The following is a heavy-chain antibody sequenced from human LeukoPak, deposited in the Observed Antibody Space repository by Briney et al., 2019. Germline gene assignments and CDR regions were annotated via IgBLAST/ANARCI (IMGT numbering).Heavy chain of an antibody. CDR2: INAGNGNT. Sequence: ASVKVSCKASEYTFTSYAMHWVRQAPGQRLEWMGWINAGNGNTKYSQKFQGRVTITRDTSASTAYMELSSLRSEDTAVYYCARSDGGDRYYYGMDVWGQGTTVTVSS. CDR1: EYTFTSYA. J-gene: IGHJ6*02. D-gene: IGHD2-21*02. V-gene: IGHV1-3*01. CDR3: ARSDGGDRYYYGMDV.